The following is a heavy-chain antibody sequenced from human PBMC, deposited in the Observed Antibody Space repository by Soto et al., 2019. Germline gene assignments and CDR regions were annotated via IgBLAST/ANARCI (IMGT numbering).Heavy chain of an antibody. D-gene: IGHD3-3*01. CDR2: ISGSGGST. J-gene: IGHJ6*03. V-gene: IGHV3-23*01. Sequence: VQLLESGGGLVQPGGSLRLSCAASGFTFSSYAMSWVRQAPGKGLEWVSAISGSGGSTYYADSVKGRFTISRDNSKNTLYLQMNSLRAEDTAVYYCAKDKNDYDFWSGYYYYYYYMDVWGKGTTVTVSS. CDR3: AKDKNDYDFWSGYYYYYYYMDV. CDR1: GFTFSSYA.